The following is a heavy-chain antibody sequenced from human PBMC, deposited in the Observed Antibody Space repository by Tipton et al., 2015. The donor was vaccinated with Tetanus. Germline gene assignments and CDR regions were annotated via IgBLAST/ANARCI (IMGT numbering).Heavy chain of an antibody. CDR3: ARTATVTTSSLDS. V-gene: IGHV4-34*01. D-gene: IGHD4-17*01. CDR2: INHSGST. CDR1: SGSFSGYC. J-gene: IGHJ4*02. Sequence: TLSLTCAVYSGSFSGYCWTWIRQPPGKGLEWIGEINHSGSTNYNPSLKSRVTISVDTSKNQFSLRFSSLTAADTAVYYCARTATVTTSSLDSWGQGTPVTVSS.